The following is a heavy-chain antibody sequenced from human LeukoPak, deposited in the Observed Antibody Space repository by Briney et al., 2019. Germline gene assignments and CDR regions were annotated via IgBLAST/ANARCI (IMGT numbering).Heavy chain of an antibody. Sequence: GGSLRLSCSASGFSLSDYGMSWVRQAPGKGLEWVSYITMNSVRFYADSVKGRFTISRDNSKNTLYLQMNSLRAEDTAVYYCAKDRYYYDSSGLYYFDYWGQGTLVTVSS. V-gene: IGHV3-23*01. CDR3: AKDRYYYDSSGLYYFDY. D-gene: IGHD3-22*01. CDR1: GFSLSDYG. J-gene: IGHJ4*02. CDR2: ITMNSVR.